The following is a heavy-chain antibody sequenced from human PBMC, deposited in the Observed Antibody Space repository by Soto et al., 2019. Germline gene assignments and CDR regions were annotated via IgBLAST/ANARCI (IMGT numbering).Heavy chain of an antibody. D-gene: IGHD6-13*01. CDR1: GGSINSGGYY. CDR2: MYYSGST. CDR3: ARGYRQSGYSSSWVFDY. J-gene: IGHJ4*02. Sequence: QVQLRESGPGLVKPSQTLSLTCTVSGGSINSGGYYWNWIRQHPGKGLEWIGYMYYSGSTYYNPFRRCRVIISADTSGNHFSLKLSSVTAAYTAVYFCARGYRQSGYSSSWVFDYWLQGTLVNVSS. V-gene: IGHV4-31*03.